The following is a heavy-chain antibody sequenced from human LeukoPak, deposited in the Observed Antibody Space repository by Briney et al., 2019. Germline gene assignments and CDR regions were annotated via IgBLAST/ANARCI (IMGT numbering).Heavy chain of an antibody. J-gene: IGHJ6*03. CDR1: GGSISSHY. CDR2: IYYSGST. CDR3: ARHQTYGSGSYYYYYYMDV. D-gene: IGHD3-10*01. V-gene: IGHV4-59*11. Sequence: SETLSLTCTVSGGSISSHYWSWVRQPPGKGLEWIGYIYYSGSTNYNPSLKSRVTISVDTSKNQFSLKLSSVTAADTAVYYCARHQTYGSGSYYYYYYMDVWGKGTTVTVSS.